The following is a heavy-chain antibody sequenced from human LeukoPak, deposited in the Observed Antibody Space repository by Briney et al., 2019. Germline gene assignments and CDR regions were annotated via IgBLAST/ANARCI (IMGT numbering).Heavy chain of an antibody. J-gene: IGHJ5*02. D-gene: IGHD2-2*01. V-gene: IGHV3-33*01. CDR1: GFTFSDYG. CDR3: ARDRSSTRWFDP. Sequence: PGGSLRLSCAASGFTFSDYGMYWVRQAPGKGLEWVAVIWSDGSDKYQADSVKGRFTISRDNSKNTLYLQMDSLRAEDTAVYYCARDRSSTRWFDPWGQGTLVTVSS. CDR2: IWSDGSDK.